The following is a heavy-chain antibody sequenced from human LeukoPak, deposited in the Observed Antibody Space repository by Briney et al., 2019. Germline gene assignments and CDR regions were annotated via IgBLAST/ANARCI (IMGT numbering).Heavy chain of an antibody. J-gene: IGHJ5*02. CDR3: ARGFNYYDSSGPDNWFDP. Sequence: ASVKVSCKASGYTFTGYYMHWVRQAPGQGLERMGWINPNSGGTNYAQKFQGRVTMSRDTSISTAYMELSRLRPDDTAVYYCARGFNYYDSSGPDNWFDPWGQGTLVTVSS. CDR2: INPNSGGT. D-gene: IGHD3-22*01. V-gene: IGHV1-2*02. CDR1: GYTFTGYY.